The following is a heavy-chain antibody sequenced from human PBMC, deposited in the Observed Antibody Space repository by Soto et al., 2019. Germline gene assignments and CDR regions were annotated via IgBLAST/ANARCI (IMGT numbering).Heavy chain of an antibody. D-gene: IGHD4-17*01. CDR2: IYSGGST. J-gene: IGHJ4*02. Sequence: GGSLRLSCAASGFTVSSNYMSWVRQAPGKGLEWVSVIYSGGSTYYADSVKGRFTISRDNSKNTLYLQMNSLRAEDTAVYYCARTMTTVTHPNFDYWGQGTLVTVS. CDR3: ARTMTTVTHPNFDY. V-gene: IGHV3-66*01. CDR1: GFTVSSNY.